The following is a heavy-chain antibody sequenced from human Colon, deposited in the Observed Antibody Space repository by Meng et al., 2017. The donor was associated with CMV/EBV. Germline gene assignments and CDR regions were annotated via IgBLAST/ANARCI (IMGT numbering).Heavy chain of an antibody. CDR1: GFTFNSYA. CDR2: ISSSGGST. V-gene: IGHV3-23*01. J-gene: IGHJ4*02. Sequence: GESLKISCAASGFTFNSYAMNWVRQAPGKGLEWVATISSSGGSTYYADSVKGRFTISRDNSENTLYLQMNSLRAGDTAIYYCAKDHRYYWGQGTLVTVSS. CDR3: AKDHRYY.